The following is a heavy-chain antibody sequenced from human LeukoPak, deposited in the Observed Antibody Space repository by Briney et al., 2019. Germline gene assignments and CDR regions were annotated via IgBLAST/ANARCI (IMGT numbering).Heavy chain of an antibody. J-gene: IGHJ4*02. CDR1: GFTVSSSY. CDR2: IYSGGST. D-gene: IGHD6-13*01. V-gene: IGHV3-53*01. Sequence: GGSLRLSCAASGFTVSSSYMNWVRQAPGKGLEWVSVIYSGGSTDYADSVKGRFTISRDNSKNTLYLQMNSLRAEDTAVYYCAKDTWYSSSWDPFDYWGQGTLVTVSS. CDR3: AKDTWYSSSWDPFDY.